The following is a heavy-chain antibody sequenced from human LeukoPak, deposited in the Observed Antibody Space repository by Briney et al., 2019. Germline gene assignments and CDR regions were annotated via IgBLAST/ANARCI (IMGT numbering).Heavy chain of an antibody. D-gene: IGHD3-16*01. Sequence: SETLSLTCAVSGYSISSGYYWGWIRQPPGKGLEWIGSIYHSGSTYYNPSLKSRVTKSVDTSKNQFSLKLSSVTAADTAVYYCARDRRDWGAFDIWGQGTMVTVSS. CDR1: GYSISSGYY. CDR2: IYHSGST. V-gene: IGHV4-38-2*02. CDR3: ARDRRDWGAFDI. J-gene: IGHJ3*02.